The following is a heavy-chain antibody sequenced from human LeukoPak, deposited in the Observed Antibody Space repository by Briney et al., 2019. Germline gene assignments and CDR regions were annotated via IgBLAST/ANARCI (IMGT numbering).Heavy chain of an antibody. V-gene: IGHV3-30*18. CDR2: ISYDGRNK. D-gene: IGHD2-2*01. Sequence: GKSLRLSCAASGFTFNNYGMHWVRQAPGKGLEWVTVISYDGRNKHYPDSVKGRFTISRDISTDTLWLQMDSLRTEDTAVYYCAKGPLRGTAAAIDYWGQGTLVTVSS. CDR3: AKGPLRGTAAAIDY. CDR1: GFTFNNYG. J-gene: IGHJ4*02.